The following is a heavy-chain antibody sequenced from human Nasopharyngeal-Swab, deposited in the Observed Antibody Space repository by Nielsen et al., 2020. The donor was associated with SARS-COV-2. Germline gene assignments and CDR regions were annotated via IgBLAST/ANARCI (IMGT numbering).Heavy chain of an antibody. D-gene: IGHD1-26*01. V-gene: IGHV4-61*02. J-gene: IGHJ4*02. Sequence: SETLSLTCTVSGGSISSGSYYWSWIRQPAGKGLEWIGRIYTSGSTNYNPSLKSRVTISVDTSKNQFSLKLSSVTAADTAVYYCARFGATLYCFDYWGQGTLVTVSS. CDR2: IYTSGST. CDR1: GGSISSGSYY. CDR3: ARFGATLYCFDY.